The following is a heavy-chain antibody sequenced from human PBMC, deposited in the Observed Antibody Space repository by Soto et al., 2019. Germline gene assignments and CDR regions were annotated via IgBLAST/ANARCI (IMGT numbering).Heavy chain of an antibody. Sequence: RGGALRRSCSASGGTCSSYDMHWVRQGPGKGLEWVSAIGTAGDTNYAGSVKGRFTISRENAKNSLYLQMNSLRAGDTAIYFCARAIGPTLFDYWGQGTLVTVSS. CDR2: IGTAGDT. D-gene: IGHD3-22*01. J-gene: IGHJ4*02. V-gene: IGHV3-13*04. CDR3: ARAIGPTLFDY. CDR1: GGTCSSYD.